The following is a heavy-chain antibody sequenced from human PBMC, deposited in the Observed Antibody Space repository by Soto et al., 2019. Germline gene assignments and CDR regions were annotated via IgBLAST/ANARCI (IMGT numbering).Heavy chain of an antibody. Sequence: SETLSLTCAVHGGSFSGYYWDWIRQPPGKGLEWIGEINHGGTSNYNPSLKSRAIISVDTSKNQFSLKLTSVTAADTALYYCASRYGSCFDYWGQGTLVPVSS. CDR2: INHGGTS. CDR1: GGSFSGYY. V-gene: IGHV4-34*01. CDR3: ASRYGSCFDY. J-gene: IGHJ4*02. D-gene: IGHD5-18*01.